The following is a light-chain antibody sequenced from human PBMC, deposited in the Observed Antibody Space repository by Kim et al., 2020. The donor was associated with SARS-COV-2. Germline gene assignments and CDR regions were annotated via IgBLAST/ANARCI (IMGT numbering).Light chain of an antibody. J-gene: IGLJ3*02. CDR3: LLSYSGARV. CDR2: HTS. CDR1: TGAVTSGHY. V-gene: IGLV7-46*01. Sequence: QAVVTQEPSLIVSPGGTVTLTCGSSTGAVTSGHYPYWFQQNPGQAPRTLIYHTSNKQSWTPARFSGSLVGGKAALTLSGAQPEDEAEYYCLLSYSGARVCGGGTKLTVL.